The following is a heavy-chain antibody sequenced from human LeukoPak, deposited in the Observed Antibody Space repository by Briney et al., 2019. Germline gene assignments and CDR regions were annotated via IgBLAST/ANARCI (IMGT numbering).Heavy chain of an antibody. Sequence: PGGSLRLSCAAPGFIVSSTYMNWVRQAPGKGLEWISVINSGGTTYYADSVKGRFTISRDDSNNMLFLQMNSLRAEDTALYYCAKMDSDYYIDFWGQGTLVTVSS. V-gene: IGHV3-53*01. CDR2: INSGGTT. CDR3: AKMDSDYYIDF. CDR1: GFIVSSTY. J-gene: IGHJ4*02. D-gene: IGHD3/OR15-3a*01.